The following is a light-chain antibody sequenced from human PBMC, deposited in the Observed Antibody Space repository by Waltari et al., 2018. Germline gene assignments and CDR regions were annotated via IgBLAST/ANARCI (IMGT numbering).Light chain of an antibody. CDR1: QSISSNY. V-gene: IGKV3-20*01. J-gene: IGKJ2*01. CDR3: QQYVESPPPLMYT. Sequence: EIVLTQSPGTLSLSPGERATLSRRASQSISSNYLAWYQQKSGQAPRLLIYGAFNRATGIPDRFSGSGSGTDFTLTISGLEPEDFAVYYCQQYVESPPPLMYTFGQGTKLEIK. CDR2: GAF.